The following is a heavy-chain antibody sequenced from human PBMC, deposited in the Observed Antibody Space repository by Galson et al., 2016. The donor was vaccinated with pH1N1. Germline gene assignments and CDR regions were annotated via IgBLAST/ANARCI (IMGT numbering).Heavy chain of an antibody. Sequence: LRLSCAASGFTFSNYWMHWVRQVPGKGLEWVANIKEDGSETHYVDSVRGRFTISRDNAKNSLYLQMNSLRDEDTALYYCVRAIGSRSAYWGQGTLVTVSS. V-gene: IGHV3-7*01. CDR3: VRAIGSRSAY. J-gene: IGHJ4*02. CDR1: GFTFSNYW. D-gene: IGHD3-16*02. CDR2: IKEDGSET.